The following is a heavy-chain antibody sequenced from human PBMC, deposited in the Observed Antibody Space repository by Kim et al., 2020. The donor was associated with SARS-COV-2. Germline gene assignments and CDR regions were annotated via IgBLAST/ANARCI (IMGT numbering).Heavy chain of an antibody. J-gene: IGHJ6*02. CDR2: T. V-gene: IGHV3-74*01. Sequence: TTYKGSVKGGLRISRENARNTVYLQMNSLRADNTAVYYCARDNSYSMDVWGQGTTVTVSS. CDR3: ARDNSYSMDV.